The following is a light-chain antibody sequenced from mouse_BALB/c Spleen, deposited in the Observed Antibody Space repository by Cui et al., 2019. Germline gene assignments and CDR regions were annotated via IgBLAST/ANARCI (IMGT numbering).Light chain of an antibody. V-gene: IGKV14-111*01. Sequence: DLTMTQSPSSMYASLGERVTITCNASKSINSYLSWFQQKPGKSPKTLIYRANRLVDGVPSRFKGSGSGEDYSLTISSLEYEDMGIYYCLQYDEFPYTFGGGTKLEIK. CDR3: LQYDEFPYT. CDR1: KSINSY. J-gene: IGKJ2*01. CDR2: RAN.